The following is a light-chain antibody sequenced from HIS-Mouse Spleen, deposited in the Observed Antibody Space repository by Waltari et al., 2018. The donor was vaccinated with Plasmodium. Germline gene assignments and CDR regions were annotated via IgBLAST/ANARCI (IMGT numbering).Light chain of an antibody. CDR1: SSYVGGYKL. J-gene: IGLJ2*01. V-gene: IGLV2-23*01. CDR2: EGS. Sequence: QSALTQPASVSGSPGQSITISCTGTSSYVGGYKLVSWYQQHPGKAPKLMIYEGSKRPSGVSNRFSGSKSGNTASLTISGLKAEDEADYYCCSYAGSSTLVFGGGTKLTVL. CDR3: CSYAGSSTLV.